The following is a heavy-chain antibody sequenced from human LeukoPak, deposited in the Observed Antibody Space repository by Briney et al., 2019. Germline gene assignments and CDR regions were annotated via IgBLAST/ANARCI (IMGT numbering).Heavy chain of an antibody. J-gene: IGHJ4*02. CDR1: GFTSNNYA. V-gene: IGHV3-23*01. Sequence: PGGSLRLSCAASGFTSNNYAMSWVRQAPGKGLEWVSAISGSGGSTYYADSVKGRFTISRDKSKNTLYLQMNSLRVEDTAIYYCAKDRTTSGWYQYLDYWGQGTLVTVSS. D-gene: IGHD6-19*01. CDR2: ISGSGGST. CDR3: AKDRTTSGWYQYLDY.